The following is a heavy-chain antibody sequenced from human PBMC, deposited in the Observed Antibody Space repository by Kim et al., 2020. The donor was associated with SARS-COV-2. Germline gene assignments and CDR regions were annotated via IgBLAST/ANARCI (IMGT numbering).Heavy chain of an antibody. D-gene: IGHD3-3*02. V-gene: IGHV3-9*01. Sequence: DSVKGRFTISRDNAKDSLYLQMNSLRAEDTALYYCAKEFIFRSNPRGGFDYWVQGTLVTVSS. CDR3: AKEFIFRSNPRGGFDY. J-gene: IGHJ4*02.